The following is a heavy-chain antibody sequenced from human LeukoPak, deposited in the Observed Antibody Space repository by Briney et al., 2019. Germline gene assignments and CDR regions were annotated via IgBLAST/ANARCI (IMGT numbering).Heavy chain of an antibody. V-gene: IGHV3-20*04. Sequence: GGSLRLSCAASGFTFSSYSMNWVRQAPGKGLEWVSGINWNGGSTGYADSVKGRFTISRDNAKNSLYLQMNSLRAEDTALYYCARDYEEAAMVKGSNYYYYYYMDVWGKGTTVTVSS. CDR3: ARDYEEAAMVKGSNYYYYYYMDV. CDR2: INWNGGST. D-gene: IGHD5-18*01. CDR1: GFTFSSYS. J-gene: IGHJ6*03.